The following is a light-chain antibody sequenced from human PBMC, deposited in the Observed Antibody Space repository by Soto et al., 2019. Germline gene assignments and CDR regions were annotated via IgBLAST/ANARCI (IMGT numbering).Light chain of an antibody. CDR3: ISYAGSSIWV. J-gene: IGLJ3*02. CDR2: DVS. Sequence: QSALTQSPSASGSPGQSVTISCTGTSSDVGAYNYVSWYQQHPGKVPKLMIYDVSKRPSGVPDRFSGSKSGNTASLTVSGIQAEDEADYYCISYAGSSIWVFGGGTKVTVL. CDR1: SSDVGAYNY. V-gene: IGLV2-8*01.